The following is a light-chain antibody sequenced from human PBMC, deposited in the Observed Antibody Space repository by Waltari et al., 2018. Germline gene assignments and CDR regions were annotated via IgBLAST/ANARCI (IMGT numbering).Light chain of an antibody. CDR2: EVT. J-gene: IGLJ2*01. CDR1: SSGVGDY. Sequence: QSALTQPPSASGSPGQSVTISCTGTSSGVGDYVSWYQQHPGKAPKLMISEVTKRPSGVPDRFSGSKSGNTASLTVSGLQAEDEADYYCSSYAGSNNLVFGGGTKLTVL. V-gene: IGLV2-8*01. CDR3: SSYAGSNNLV.